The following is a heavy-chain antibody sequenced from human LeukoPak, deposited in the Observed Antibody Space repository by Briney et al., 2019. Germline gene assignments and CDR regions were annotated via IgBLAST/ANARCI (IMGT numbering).Heavy chain of an antibody. V-gene: IGHV3-21*01. CDR3: ARDQYYYDSSGYYFPTDWFDP. CDR2: ISSSSSYI. CDR1: GFTFSSYS. J-gene: IGHJ5*02. Sequence: PGGSLRLSCAASGFTFSSYSMNWVRQAPGKGLEWVSSISSSSSYIYYADSVKGRFTISRDNAKNSLYLQMNSLRAEDTAVYYCARDQYYYDSSGYYFPTDWFDPWGQGTLVTVSS. D-gene: IGHD3-22*01.